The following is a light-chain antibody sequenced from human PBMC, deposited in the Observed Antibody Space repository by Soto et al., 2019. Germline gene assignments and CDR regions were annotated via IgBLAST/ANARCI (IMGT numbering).Light chain of an antibody. Sequence: QSALTQPASVSGSPGQSITISCTGTSSDVGSYNYVSWYQQHPGKAPKLVIYGVTNRPSGVSSRFSGSKSGNTASLTISGLQAEDEADYYCSSYTTGSTLVFGAGTKVTVL. V-gene: IGLV2-14*03. CDR2: GVT. CDR1: SSDVGSYNY. CDR3: SSYTTGSTLV. J-gene: IGLJ1*01.